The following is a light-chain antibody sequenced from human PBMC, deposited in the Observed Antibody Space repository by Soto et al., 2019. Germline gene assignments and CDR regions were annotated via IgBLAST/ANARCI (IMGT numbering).Light chain of an antibody. CDR1: DTVTANY. CDR2: GAS. J-gene: IGKJ1*01. Sequence: VLTQSPGTLSLSPGERASLSCRASDTVTANYLAWYQQKPGQAPRVLIYGASARATGIPDRFSGSGSGTDFTLTISRLEPEDSAVYYCQQYGSSRTFGQGTKVDIK. V-gene: IGKV3-20*01. CDR3: QQYGSSRT.